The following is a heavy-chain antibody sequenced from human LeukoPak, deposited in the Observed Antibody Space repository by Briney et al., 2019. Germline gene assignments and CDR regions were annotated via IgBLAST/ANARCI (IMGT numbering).Heavy chain of an antibody. J-gene: IGHJ5*02. CDR3: ARRGIAAPFDP. V-gene: IGHV4-34*01. CDR1: GGSFSGYY. D-gene: IGHD6-13*01. Sequence: SETLSLTCAVYGGSFSGYYWSWIRQPPGKGLEWIGEINHSGSTNYNPSLKSRVTISVDTSKNQFFLKLSSVTAADTAVYYCARRGIAAPFDPWGQGTLVTVSS. CDR2: INHSGST.